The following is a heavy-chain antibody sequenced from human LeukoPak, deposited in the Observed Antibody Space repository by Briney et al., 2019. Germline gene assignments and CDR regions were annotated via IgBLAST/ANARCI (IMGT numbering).Heavy chain of an antibody. CDR2: ISYDGSNK. Sequence: GGSLRLSCAASGFTFSSYAIHWVRQAPGKGLEWVAVISYDGSNKFYADSVKGRFTISRDNSKSTLYLQMNSLRVEDTALYYCARGTYCSSTSCSLTFDPWGQGTLVTVSS. V-gene: IGHV3-30-3*01. CDR1: GFTFSSYA. D-gene: IGHD2-2*01. CDR3: ARGTYCSSTSCSLTFDP. J-gene: IGHJ5*02.